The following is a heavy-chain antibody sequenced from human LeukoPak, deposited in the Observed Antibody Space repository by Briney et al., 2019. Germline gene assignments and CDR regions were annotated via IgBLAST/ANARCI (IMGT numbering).Heavy chain of an antibody. J-gene: IGHJ4*02. V-gene: IGHV4-38-2*02. Sequence: PSETLSLTRSVSDYPISSGYFWGWIRQPPQKGLEWIATISHSGSTYFNPSLKSRLIVSIDASKNQVSLSLTSVTAADTAVYYCAREHCAGGYCYFLDYWGPGILVTVSS. D-gene: IGHD3-16*02. CDR3: AREHCAGGYCYFLDY. CDR2: ISHSGST. CDR1: DYPISSGYF.